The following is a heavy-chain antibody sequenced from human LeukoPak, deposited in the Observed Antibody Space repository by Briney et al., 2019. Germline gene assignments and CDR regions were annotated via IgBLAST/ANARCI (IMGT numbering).Heavy chain of an antibody. D-gene: IGHD6-6*01. V-gene: IGHV3-7*01. J-gene: IGHJ4*02. CDR3: RPTSSFIGGFDF. CDR2: IKQDGSEK. CDR1: GFTFSNYW. Sequence: GGSLRLSCAVSGFTFSNYWMSWVRQAPGKVLEWVANIKQDGSEKYYVDSVRGRFTISRDNAKNSLYLQMNSLSADDTAVYYCRPTSSFIGGFDFWGQGTLVTVSS.